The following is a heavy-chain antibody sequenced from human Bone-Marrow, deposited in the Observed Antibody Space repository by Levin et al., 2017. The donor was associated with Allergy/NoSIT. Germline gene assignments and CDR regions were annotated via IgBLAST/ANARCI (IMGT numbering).Heavy chain of an antibody. Sequence: KVSCKGSGYSFTSYWINWVRQMPGKGLEWMGRIDPSDSYTNYNPSFQGHVNISVDKSINTAYLQWTRLKASDSAIYYCAKTIGSLLPAADYWGQGTLVTASS. CDR3: AKTIGSLLPAADY. V-gene: IGHV5-10-1*01. J-gene: IGHJ4*02. CDR2: IDPSDSYT. CDR1: GYSFTSYW. D-gene: IGHD2-2*01.